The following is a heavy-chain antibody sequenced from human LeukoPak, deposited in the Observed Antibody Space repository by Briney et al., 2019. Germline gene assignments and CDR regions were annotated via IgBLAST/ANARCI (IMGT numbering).Heavy chain of an antibody. CDR2: INSGNGKI. D-gene: IGHD2-2*01. V-gene: IGHV1-18*01. CDR3: ARRFCSSVSCYDDDAFDV. J-gene: IGHJ3*01. CDR1: GHTFVSYG. Sequence: ASVKVSCKASGHTFVSYGISWVRQAPGQGLEWMGWINSGNGKINYAQKFQGRVTMTTDTSTSTAYLELMSLTSEDTAVYYCARRFCSSVSCYDDDAFDVWGQGTLVTVSS.